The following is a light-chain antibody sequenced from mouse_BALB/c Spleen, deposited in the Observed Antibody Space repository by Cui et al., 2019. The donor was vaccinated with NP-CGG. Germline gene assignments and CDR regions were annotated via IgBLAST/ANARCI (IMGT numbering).Light chain of an antibody. J-gene: IGLJ1*01. CDR1: TGAVTTSNY. V-gene: IGLV1*01. Sequence: QDVATQESAITTSLGETVTLTCRSSTGAVTTSNYTNWVQEKPDHLFTGLIGGTNNRAPGVPARFSGSLIGDKAALTITGAQTEDEAIYFCALWYSNHWVFGGGTKLTVL. CDR3: ALWYSNHWV. CDR2: GTN.